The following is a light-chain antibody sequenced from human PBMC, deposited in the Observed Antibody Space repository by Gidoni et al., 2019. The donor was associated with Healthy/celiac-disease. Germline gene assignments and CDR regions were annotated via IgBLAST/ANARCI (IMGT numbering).Light chain of an antibody. Sequence: SYVLTQPPSVSVAPGQTARITWGGNNIGSKSVHWYQQKPGQAPVLVGYDDSARPSGIPERFSGSNSGNTATLTISRVEAGDEADYYCQVWDSSSDHVVFGGGTKLTVL. CDR3: QVWDSSSDHVV. J-gene: IGLJ2*01. CDR2: DDS. V-gene: IGLV3-21*02. CDR1: NIGSKS.